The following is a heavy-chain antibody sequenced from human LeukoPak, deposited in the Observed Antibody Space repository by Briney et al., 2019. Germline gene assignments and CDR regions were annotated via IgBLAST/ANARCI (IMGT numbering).Heavy chain of an antibody. J-gene: IGHJ5*02. V-gene: IGHV4-59*01. CDR2: IYYSGGT. CDR1: GGSISSYY. Sequence: SETLSPTCTVSGGSISSYYWSWIRQPPGKGLEWIGYIYYSGGTNYNPSLRSRVTISVDTSKNQFSLKLSSVTAADTAVYYCARHNSGSYYFWFDPWGQGTLVTVSS. D-gene: IGHD1-26*01. CDR3: ARHNSGSYYFWFDP.